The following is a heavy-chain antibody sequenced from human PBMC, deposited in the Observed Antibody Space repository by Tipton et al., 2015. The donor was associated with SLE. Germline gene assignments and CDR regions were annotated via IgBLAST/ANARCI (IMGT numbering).Heavy chain of an antibody. CDR1: GASITSSTYY. CDR3: APNDVFDV. Sequence: TLSLTCTVSGASITSSTYYWGWIRQSPRKGLECIASISYGGKTHYNPSLKSRVTTSVDTSKNQFSLRLTSVTAADTAMYYCAPNDVFDVWGQGTMVTVSS. J-gene: IGHJ3*01. CDR2: ISYGGKT. V-gene: IGHV4-39*01.